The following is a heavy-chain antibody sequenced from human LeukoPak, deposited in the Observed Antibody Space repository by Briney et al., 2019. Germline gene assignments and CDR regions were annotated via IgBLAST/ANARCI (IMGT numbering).Heavy chain of an antibody. CDR2: INHSGST. V-gene: IGHV4-34*01. J-gene: IGHJ4*02. Sequence: PSETLSLTCAVYGGSFSGYYWSWIRQPPGKGLEWIGEINHSGSTNYNPSLKSRVTISVDTSKNQFSLKLSSVTAADTAVYYCASTYGDYAYMKDYWDQGTLVTVSS. CDR1: GGSFSGYY. CDR3: ASTYGDYAYMKDY. D-gene: IGHD4-17*01.